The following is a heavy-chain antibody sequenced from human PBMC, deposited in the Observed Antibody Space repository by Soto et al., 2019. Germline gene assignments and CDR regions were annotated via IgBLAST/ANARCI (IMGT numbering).Heavy chain of an antibody. CDR2: INPRDSDT. Sequence: GEALKISCKGSGYSFTTYWIGWVRQMPGKGLEWMGIINPRDSDTRYSPSFQGQVTISADKSINTAYLQWSSLKASDTAMYYCARPGSSSSDYWGQGXLVTVHS. CDR3: ARPGSSSSDY. J-gene: IGHJ4*02. V-gene: IGHV5-51*01. D-gene: IGHD6-6*01. CDR1: GYSFTTYW.